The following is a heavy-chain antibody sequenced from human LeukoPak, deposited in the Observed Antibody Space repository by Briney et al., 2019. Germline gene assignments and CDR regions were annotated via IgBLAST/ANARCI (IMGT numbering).Heavy chain of an antibody. CDR1: GFTFSSYA. CDR2: ISGSGGST. J-gene: IGHJ6*03. V-gene: IGHV3-23*01. Sequence: PGGSLRLSCAASGFTFSSYAMSWVRQAPGKGLEWVSAISGSGGSTYYADSVKGRFTISRDNSKNTLYLQMNSLRAEDTAVYYCAKGPAPSYYYYYMDVWGKGTTVTVSS. CDR3: AKGPAPSYYYYYMDV.